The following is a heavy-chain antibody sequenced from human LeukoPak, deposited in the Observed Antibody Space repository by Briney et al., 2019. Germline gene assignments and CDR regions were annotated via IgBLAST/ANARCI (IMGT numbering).Heavy chain of an antibody. D-gene: IGHD6-13*01. CDR1: GXSISTYY. Sequence: SETLSLTCTVSGXSISTYYWSWIRQPPGKGLEWIAYIYYIGGTNYNPSLKSRVTISVDTSNNRFSLKLSSVTAADTAVYYCARHLAAAGTGFDYWGQGTLVTVSS. J-gene: IGHJ4*02. CDR2: IYYIGGT. CDR3: ARHLAAAGTGFDY. V-gene: IGHV4-59*08.